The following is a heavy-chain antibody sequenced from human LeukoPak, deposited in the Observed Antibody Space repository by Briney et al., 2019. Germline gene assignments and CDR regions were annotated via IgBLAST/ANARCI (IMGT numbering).Heavy chain of an antibody. Sequence: GESLKISCKGSGYSFTSYWIGWVRQMPGKGLEWMGIIYPGDSDTRYSPSFQGQITISADKSISTAYLQWSSLKASDTAMYYCARQWLVDPNWFDPWGQGTLVTVSS. D-gene: IGHD6-19*01. CDR1: GYSFTSYW. CDR3: ARQWLVDPNWFDP. V-gene: IGHV5-51*01. J-gene: IGHJ5*02. CDR2: IYPGDSDT.